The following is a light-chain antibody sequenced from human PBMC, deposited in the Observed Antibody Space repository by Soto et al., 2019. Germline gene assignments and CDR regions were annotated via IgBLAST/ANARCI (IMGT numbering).Light chain of an antibody. CDR2: EVN. Sequence: SVLTQPPSASGSPGQSVTISCTGSSSDVGGYEYVSWYQQYPGKAPKLMIYEVNKRPSGVPDRFSGSKFGNTASLTVSGLQAEDEAEYYCSSSAAGYKYVFGAGTKVTVL. V-gene: IGLV2-8*01. J-gene: IGLJ1*01. CDR1: SSDVGGYEY. CDR3: SSSAAGYKYV.